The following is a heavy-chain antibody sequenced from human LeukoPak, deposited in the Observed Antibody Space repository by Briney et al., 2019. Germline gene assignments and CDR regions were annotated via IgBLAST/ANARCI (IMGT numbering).Heavy chain of an antibody. CDR3: ARSYGSSRGYFDY. V-gene: IGHV4-59*01. J-gene: IGHJ4*02. CDR1: GGSISSYY. Sequence: PSETLSLTCTVSGGSISSYYWSWIRQPPGKGLEWIGYIYYSGSTNYNPSLKSRVTIPVDTSKNQFSLKLSSVTAADTAVYYCARSYGSSRGYFDYWGQGTLVTVSS. CDR2: IYYSGST. D-gene: IGHD6-6*01.